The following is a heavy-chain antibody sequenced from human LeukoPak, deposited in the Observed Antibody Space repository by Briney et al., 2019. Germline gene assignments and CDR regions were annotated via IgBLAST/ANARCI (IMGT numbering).Heavy chain of an antibody. V-gene: IGHV3-43*01. CDR3: ANGSSVAIAATSFDWFDP. CDR2: ISWDGGST. CDR1: GFTFDDYT. Sequence: PGGSLRLSCAASGFTFDDYTMHWVRQAPGKGLEWVSLISWDGGSTYYADSVKGRFTISRDNSKNSLYLQMNSLRTEDTALYYCANGSSVAIAATSFDWFDPWGQGTLVTVSS. J-gene: IGHJ5*02. D-gene: IGHD2-15*01.